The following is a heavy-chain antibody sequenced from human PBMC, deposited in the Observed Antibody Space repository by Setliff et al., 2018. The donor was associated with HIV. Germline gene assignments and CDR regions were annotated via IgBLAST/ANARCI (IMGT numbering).Heavy chain of an antibody. CDR3: ARDRSGPYYYFDY. Sequence: GGSLRLSCVASGFTLSTFAMHWVRQAPGKGLEWVAIIWYDGSNKYYADSVKGRFTISRDNSKNTLYLQMNTLRAEDTAVYYCARDRSGPYYYFDYWGQGTLVTVSS. J-gene: IGHJ4*02. V-gene: IGHV3-33*08. CDR1: GFTLSTFA. D-gene: IGHD3-10*01. CDR2: IWYDGSNK.